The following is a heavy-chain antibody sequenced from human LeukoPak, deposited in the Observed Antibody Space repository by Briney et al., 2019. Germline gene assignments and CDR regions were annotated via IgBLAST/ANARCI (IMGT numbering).Heavy chain of an antibody. Sequence: SETLSLTCTVSGGSISSSSFYWGWIRQPPGKGLEWIGYIYYSGSTNYNPSLKSRVTISVETSKNQFSLKLSSVTAADTAVYYCARDPLGGFGELFREDWFDPWGQGTLVTVS. V-gene: IGHV4-61*01. CDR2: IYYSGST. J-gene: IGHJ5*02. D-gene: IGHD3-10*01. CDR3: ARDPLGGFGELFREDWFDP. CDR1: GGSISSSSFY.